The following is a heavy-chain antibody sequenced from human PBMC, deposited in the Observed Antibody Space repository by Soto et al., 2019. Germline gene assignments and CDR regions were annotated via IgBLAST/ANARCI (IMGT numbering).Heavy chain of an antibody. CDR1: GGSISSGGYY. CDR2: IYYSGST. D-gene: IGHD1-7*01. J-gene: IGHJ4*02. CDR3: ARQKYWNYEAHPFDY. V-gene: IGHV4-31*03. Sequence: QVQLQESGPGLVKPSQTLSLTCTVSGGSISSGGYYWSWIRQHPGKGLEWIGYIYYSGSTYYNPSLKSRVTISVDTSKNQFSLKLSSVTAADTAVYYCARQKYWNYEAHPFDYWGQGTLVTVSS.